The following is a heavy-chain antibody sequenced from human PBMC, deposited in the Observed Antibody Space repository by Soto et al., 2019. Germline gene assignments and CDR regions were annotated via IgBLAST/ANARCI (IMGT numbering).Heavy chain of an antibody. CDR3: ARGTGYSYGFDY. Sequence: AEVSCKASGYAFSSYALHLARHAPRQRLEXMGWXNXGXGXTXSXXXXQDRVTISRGTSASTAYMDLSSLRSEHTAVYYCARGTGYSYGFDYWGQGTLVTASS. J-gene: IGHJ4*02. CDR2: XNXGXGXT. CDR1: GYAFSSYA. D-gene: IGHD5-18*01. V-gene: IGHV1-3*01.